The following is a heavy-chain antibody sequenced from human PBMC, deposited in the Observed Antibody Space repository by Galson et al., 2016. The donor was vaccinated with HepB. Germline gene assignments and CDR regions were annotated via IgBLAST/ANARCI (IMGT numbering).Heavy chain of an antibody. Sequence: LSLTCTVSGGSISSGGYYWNWIRQHPGKGLEWIGYIYYSGSTYYNPSHKSRVTISVDTSKNQFSLKLSPVTAADTAVYYCAKSGHCGGDCYYLFDDWGQGTLVTVSS. CDR3: AKSGHCGGDCYYLFDD. J-gene: IGHJ4*02. CDR2: IYYSGST. D-gene: IGHD2-21*02. V-gene: IGHV4-31*03. CDR1: GGSISSGGYY.